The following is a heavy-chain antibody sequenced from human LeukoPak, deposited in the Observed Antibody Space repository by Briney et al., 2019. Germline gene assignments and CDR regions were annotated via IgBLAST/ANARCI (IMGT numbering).Heavy chain of an antibody. D-gene: IGHD4-17*01. V-gene: IGHV4-59*01. CDR2: IYYSGST. CDR3: ASLDYGDYYFDY. J-gene: IGHJ4*02. CDR1: GGSISSYY. Sequence: PSETLSLTCTVSGGSISSYYWSWIRQPPGKGLEWIGYIYYSGSTNCNPSLKSRVTISVDTSKNQFSLKLSSVTAADTAVYYCASLDYGDYYFDYWGQGTLVTVSS.